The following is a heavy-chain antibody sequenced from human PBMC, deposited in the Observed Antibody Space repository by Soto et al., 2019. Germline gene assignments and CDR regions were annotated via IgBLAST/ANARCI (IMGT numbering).Heavy chain of an antibody. CDR3: ARYLTWYYGSGSYFDY. CDR2: INHSGST. V-gene: IGHV4-34*01. CDR1: GGSFSGYY. J-gene: IGHJ4*02. D-gene: IGHD3-10*01. Sequence: KLPETLSLTCAVYGGSFSGYYWSWIRQPPGKGLEWIGEINHSGSTNYNPSLKSRVTISVDTSKNQFSLKLSSVTAADTAVYYCARYLTWYYGSGSYFDYWGQGTLVTVSS.